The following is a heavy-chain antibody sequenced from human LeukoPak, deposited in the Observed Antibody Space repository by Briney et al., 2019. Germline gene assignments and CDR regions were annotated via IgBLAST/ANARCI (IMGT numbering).Heavy chain of an antibody. CDR1: GGSISNDKW. J-gene: IGHJ4*02. V-gene: IGHV4-4*02. Sequence: PSGTLSLTCAVSGGSISNDKWWSWVRQSPVKGLEWIGEMYHSGSTNYNTSLKSRVTISVDKSNNQFSLKLISVTAADTAMYYCATGTSRYYYYWGQGTLVT. D-gene: IGHD2-8*01. CDR2: MYHSGST. CDR3: ATGTSRYYYY.